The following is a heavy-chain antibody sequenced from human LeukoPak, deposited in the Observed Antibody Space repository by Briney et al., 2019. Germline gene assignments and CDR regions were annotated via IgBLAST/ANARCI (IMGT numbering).Heavy chain of an antibody. CDR1: GGSISNHY. CDR3: ARHGRGYSSGWPPYGYYYGMDV. D-gene: IGHD6-19*01. V-gene: IGHV4-59*08. J-gene: IGHJ6*02. CDR2: VYYSGTT. Sequence: SETLSLTCIVSGGSISNHYWSWIRQPPGKGLEWIGYVYYSGTTNYNTSLKSRVTMSVDTSKNQFSLKLSSVTAADTAVYYCARHGRGYSSGWPPYGYYYGMDVWGQGTTVTVSS.